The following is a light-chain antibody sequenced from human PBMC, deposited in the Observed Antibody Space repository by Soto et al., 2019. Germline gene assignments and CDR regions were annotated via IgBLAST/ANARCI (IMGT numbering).Light chain of an antibody. CDR3: QQYNSYST. Sequence: DIQMTQSPSTLSASVGDRVTITCRASQSSSSWLAWYQQKPGKAPKLLIYKASSLESGVPSRFSGSGSGTEFTLTISSLQPDYFATYYCQQYNSYSTVGQGTKVEIK. CDR1: QSSSSW. J-gene: IGKJ1*01. V-gene: IGKV1-5*03. CDR2: KAS.